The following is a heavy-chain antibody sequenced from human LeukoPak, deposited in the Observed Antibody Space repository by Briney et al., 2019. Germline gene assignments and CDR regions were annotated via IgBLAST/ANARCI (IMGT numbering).Heavy chain of an antibody. J-gene: IGHJ2*01. CDR1: GGSFSGYW. CDR3: ARRLDL. Sequence: SETLSLTCGVYGGSFSGYWWSWIRQPPGKGLEWIGEINHSGSTNYNPSLKSRVTISVDTSKHQFSLKLTSVTAADTAVYYCARRLDLWGRGTLVTVS. V-gene: IGHV4-34*01. CDR2: INHSGST.